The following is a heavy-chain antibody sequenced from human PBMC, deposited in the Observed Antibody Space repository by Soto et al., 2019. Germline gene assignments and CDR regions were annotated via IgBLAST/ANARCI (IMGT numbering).Heavy chain of an antibody. V-gene: IGHV4-59*08. D-gene: IGHD1-1*01. CDR3: ARSRVGNCNHIGCPYHVDV. CDR2: IYYTGST. CDR1: GASMSSYF. Sequence: PSETLSLTCTVSGASMSSYFWTWIRQPPGKGLEWVASIYYTGSTNYNPSLKSRVTISVDTSENQFSLKLSSLTAADTAVFFCARSRVGNCNHIGCPYHVDVWGKGTTVTVSS. J-gene: IGHJ6*04.